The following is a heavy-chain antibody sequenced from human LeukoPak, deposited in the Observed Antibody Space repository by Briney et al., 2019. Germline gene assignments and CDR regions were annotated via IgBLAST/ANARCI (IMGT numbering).Heavy chain of an antibody. Sequence: GGSLRLSCAASGFTFSSYAMSWVRQAPGKGLEWVSVIYSGGSTYYADSVKGRFTISRDNSKNTLYLQMNSLRAEDTAVYYCARDLTDYSNTYGMDVWGQGTTVTVSS. D-gene: IGHD6-13*01. CDR3: ARDLTDYSNTYGMDV. CDR2: IYSGGST. J-gene: IGHJ6*02. V-gene: IGHV3-53*01. CDR1: GFTFSSYA.